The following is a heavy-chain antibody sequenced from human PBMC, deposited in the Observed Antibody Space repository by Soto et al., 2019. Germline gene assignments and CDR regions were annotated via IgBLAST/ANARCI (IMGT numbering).Heavy chain of an antibody. V-gene: IGHV4-59*01. J-gene: IGHJ4*02. D-gene: IGHD6-19*01. CDR2: IYYSGST. Sequence: PSETRSLTGTVSGGSIRIYYWSWIRQPPGKGLEWIGYIYYSGSTNYNPSLKSRVTISVDTSKNQFSLKLTSVTAADTAVYYCASGHSSGWYYFDYWGQGTLVTVSS. CDR3: ASGHSSGWYYFDY. CDR1: GGSIRIYY.